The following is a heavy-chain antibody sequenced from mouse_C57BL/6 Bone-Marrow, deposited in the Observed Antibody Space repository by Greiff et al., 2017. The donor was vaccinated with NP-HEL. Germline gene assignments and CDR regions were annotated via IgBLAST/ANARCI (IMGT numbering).Heavy chain of an antibody. J-gene: IGHJ4*01. D-gene: IGHD2-4*01. CDR3: ARTQLATMITTRGYYYAMDY. CDR2: INPSSGYT. CDR1: GYTFTSYW. Sequence: QVQLQQSGAELAKPGASVKLSCKASGYTFTSYWMHWVKQRPGQGLEWIGYINPSSGYTKYNQKFKDKATLTADKSSSTAYMQLSSLTYEDSAVYYCARTQLATMITTRGYYYAMDYWGQGTSVTVSS. V-gene: IGHV1-7*01.